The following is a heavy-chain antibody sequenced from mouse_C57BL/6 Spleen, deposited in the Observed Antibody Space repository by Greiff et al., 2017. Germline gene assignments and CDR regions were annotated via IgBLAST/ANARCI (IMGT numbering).Heavy chain of an antibody. J-gene: IGHJ3*01. D-gene: IGHD5-5*01. Sequence: VQRVESGPELVKPGASVKISCKASGYAFSSSWMNWVKQRPGKGLEWIGRIYPGDGDTNYNGKFKGKATLTADKSSSTAYMQLSSLTSEDSAVYFCARDHYPQDFFAYWGQGTLVTVSA. CDR3: ARDHYPQDFFAY. CDR2: IYPGDGDT. V-gene: IGHV1-82*01. CDR1: GYAFSSSW.